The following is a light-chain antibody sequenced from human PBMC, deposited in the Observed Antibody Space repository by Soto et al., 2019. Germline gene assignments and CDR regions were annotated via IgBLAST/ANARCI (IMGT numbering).Light chain of an antibody. CDR3: SSWDGRLGGV. Sequence: QSALTQPPSLSAAPGQKVTISCSGNNSNIGNNYVAWYQLLPGTAPKLLIYDNNKRPSGIPDRFSGSKSGTSATLAITGLQTGDEADYYCSSWDGRLGGVFGGGTKLTVL. CDR2: DNN. J-gene: IGLJ3*02. CDR1: NSNIGNNY. V-gene: IGLV1-51*01.